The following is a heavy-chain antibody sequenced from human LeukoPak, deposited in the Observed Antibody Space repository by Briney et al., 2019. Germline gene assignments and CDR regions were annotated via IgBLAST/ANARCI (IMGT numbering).Heavy chain of an antibody. CDR3: ARTMYSSGWPYYYGMDV. D-gene: IGHD6-19*01. CDR2: IWYDGSNK. J-gene: IGHJ6*02. V-gene: IGHV3-33*08. CDR1: GFPFNAYW. Sequence: GGSLRLSCAASGFPFNAYWMTWVRQAPGRGLEWVAVIWYDGSNKYYADSVKGRFTISRDNSKNTLYLQMNSLRAEDTAVYYCARTMYSSGWPYYYGMDVWGQGTTVTVSS.